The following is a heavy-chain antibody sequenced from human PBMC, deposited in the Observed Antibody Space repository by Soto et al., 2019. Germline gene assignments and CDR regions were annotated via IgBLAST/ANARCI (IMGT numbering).Heavy chain of an antibody. CDR1: GGSISSSSYY. V-gene: IGHV4-39*01. J-gene: IGHJ4*02. CDR2: IYYSGST. D-gene: IGHD5-12*01. Sequence: QLQLQESGPGLVKPSETLSLTCTVSGGSISSSSYYWGWIRQPPGKGLEWIGSIYYSGSTYYNPSLKSRVTISVDTSKNQFSLKLSSVTAADTAVYYCARQQGGYSGYDYPPYADYWGQGTLVTVSS. CDR3: ARQQGGYSGYDYPPYADY.